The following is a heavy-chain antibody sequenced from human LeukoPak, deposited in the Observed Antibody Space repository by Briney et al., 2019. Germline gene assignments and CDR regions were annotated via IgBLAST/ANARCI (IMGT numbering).Heavy chain of an antibody. V-gene: IGHV3-23*01. CDR2: ISASGDRT. Sequence: GGSLRLSCAASGFTFSSYAMSWVRQAPGRGLEWVSAISASGDRTYYADSVKGRFTISRDNSKNTLYLQMNSLRAEDTAVYSCAKNGEVLSWFDPWGQGTLVTVSS. D-gene: IGHD3-10*01. CDR3: AKNGEVLSWFDP. CDR1: GFTFSSYA. J-gene: IGHJ5*02.